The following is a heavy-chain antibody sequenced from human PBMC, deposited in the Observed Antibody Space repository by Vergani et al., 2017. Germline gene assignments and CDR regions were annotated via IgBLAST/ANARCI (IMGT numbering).Heavy chain of an antibody. D-gene: IGHD2-21*02. J-gene: IGHJ1*01. Sequence: QVQLVQSGAEVKKPGASVKVSCKASGYTFTGYYMHWVRQAPGQGLEWMGWINPNSGGTNYAQKFQGRDTMTRDTSISTAYMELSRLRSDDTAVYYCARGRVVVTATDSDRSHKEKYWQQWGQGTLVTVSS. CDR2: INPNSGGT. CDR3: ARGRVVVTATDSDRSHKEKYWQQ. V-gene: IGHV1-2*02. CDR1: GYTFTGYY.